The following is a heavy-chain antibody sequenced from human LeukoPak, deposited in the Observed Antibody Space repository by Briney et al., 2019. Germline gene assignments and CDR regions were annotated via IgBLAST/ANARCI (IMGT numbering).Heavy chain of an antibody. CDR3: ARETYYDFWSGYYAIDY. CDR1: GGTFSSYA. J-gene: IGHJ4*02. V-gene: IGHV1-69*04. CDR2: IIPILGIA. Sequence: SVKVSCKASGGTFSSYAISWVRQAPGQGLEWMGRIIPILGIANYAQKFQGRVTITADKSTSTAYMELSSLRSEDTAVYYCARETYYDFWSGYYAIDYWGQGTLVTVSS. D-gene: IGHD3-3*01.